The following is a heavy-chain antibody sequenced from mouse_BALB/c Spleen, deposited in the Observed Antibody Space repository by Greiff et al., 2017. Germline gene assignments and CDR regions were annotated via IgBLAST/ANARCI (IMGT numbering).Heavy chain of an antibody. CDR1: GFTFSSFG. D-gene: IGHD1-1*01. V-gene: IGHV5-17*02. Sequence: EVQGVESGGGLVQPGGSRKLSCAASGFTFSSFGMHWVRQAPEKGLEWVAYISSGSSTIYYADTVKGRFTISRDNPKNTLFLQMTSLRSEDTAMYDCARYYGRSLDYAMDDWGQGTSVT. J-gene: IGHJ4*01. CDR3: ARYYGRSLDYAMDD. CDR2: ISSGSSTI.